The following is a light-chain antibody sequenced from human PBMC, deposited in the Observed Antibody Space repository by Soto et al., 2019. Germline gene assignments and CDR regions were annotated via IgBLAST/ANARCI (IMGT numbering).Light chain of an antibody. V-gene: IGLV2-23*02. CDR1: ISDVGRRNL. CDR3: CSYAGSSTLYV. J-gene: IGLJ1*01. Sequence: QSALSQPASVSESPGQSITISCTGTISDVGRRNLVSWYQQHPGKAPKLIIYEVYKRPSGVSNRFSGSKSGNTASLTISGLQAEDEADYFCCSYAGSSTLYVFGAGTKLTVL. CDR2: EVY.